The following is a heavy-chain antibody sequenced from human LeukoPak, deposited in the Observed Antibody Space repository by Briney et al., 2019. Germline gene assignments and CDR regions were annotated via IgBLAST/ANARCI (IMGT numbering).Heavy chain of an antibody. D-gene: IGHD2-15*01. CDR2: INHSGST. CDR3: ARVCSSGRCLDY. V-gene: IGHV4-38-2*02. Sequence: PSETLSLTCTVSGYSISSGYYWAWMRQPPGKGLEWIGSINHSGSTYYNPSLKSRDTVSVDTSKNQVSLRLSSVTAADTAVYYCARVCSSGRCLDYWGQGTLVTVSS. J-gene: IGHJ4*02. CDR1: GYSISSGYY.